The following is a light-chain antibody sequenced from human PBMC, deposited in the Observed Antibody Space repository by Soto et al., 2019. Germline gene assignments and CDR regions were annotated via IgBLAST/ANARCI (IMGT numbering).Light chain of an antibody. CDR2: AAS. CDR1: QGISNY. J-gene: IGKJ4*01. CDR3: QQLNSYSPRLI. Sequence: SQLTQSPSSLSASVGDRVTITCRASQGISNYLAWYQQKPGKAPKLLIYAASTLQSGVPSRFSGRGSGTDFTLTISSLQPEDFATSYCQQLNSYSPRLIFGGGTKVEIK. V-gene: IGKV1-9*01.